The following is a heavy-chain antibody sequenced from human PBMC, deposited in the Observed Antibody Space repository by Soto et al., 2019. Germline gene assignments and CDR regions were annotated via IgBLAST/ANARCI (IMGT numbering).Heavy chain of an antibody. Sequence: EVQLDESGGGLFQPGGSLRLSCVASGFTLSRYSMNWVRQAPGKGLEWVSYISSSSRTTSYADSVQGRFTISRDNAKNSMFLQMNGLGDEETAVYYSVRGEVTLAFYASAESYYPDCWGQGTLVTVSS. D-gene: IGHD2-2*01. J-gene: IGHJ4*02. CDR2: ISSSSRTT. CDR3: VRGEVTLAFYASAESYYPDC. V-gene: IGHV3-48*02. CDR1: GFTLSRYS.